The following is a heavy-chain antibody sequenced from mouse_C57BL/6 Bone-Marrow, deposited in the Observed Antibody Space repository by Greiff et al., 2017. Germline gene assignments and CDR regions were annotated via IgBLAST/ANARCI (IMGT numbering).Heavy chain of an antibody. V-gene: IGHV5-16*01. CDR3: ARDPPNYYGSSAWYFDV. Sequence: EVHLVESEGGLVQPGSSMKLSCTASGFTFSDYYMAWVRQVPEKGLEWVANINYDGSSTSYLDSLKSRFIISRDNAKNILYLQMSSLKSEDTATYYCARDPPNYYGSSAWYFDVWGTGTTVTVSS. CDR2: INYDGSST. J-gene: IGHJ1*03. D-gene: IGHD1-1*01. CDR1: GFTFSDYY.